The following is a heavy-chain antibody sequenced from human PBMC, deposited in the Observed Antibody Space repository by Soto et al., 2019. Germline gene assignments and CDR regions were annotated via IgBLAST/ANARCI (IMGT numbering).Heavy chain of an antibody. CDR2: IIPIFGTA. J-gene: IGHJ6*04. CDR3: ARVRLIRVGATSYYHGMDV. D-gene: IGHD1-26*01. CDR1: GGTFSSYA. V-gene: IGHV1-69*13. Sequence: GASVKVSCKASGGTFSSYAISWVRQAPGQGLEWMGGIIPIFGTANYAQKFQGRVTITADESTSTAYMELSSLRSEDTAVYYCARVRLIRVGATSYYHGMDVWGRETRVAVSS.